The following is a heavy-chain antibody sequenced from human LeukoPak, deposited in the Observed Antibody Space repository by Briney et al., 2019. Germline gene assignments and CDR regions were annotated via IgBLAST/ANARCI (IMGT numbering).Heavy chain of an antibody. CDR3: ARNINPGRSSGLAGGLEP. D-gene: IGHD6-19*01. CDR1: GGTFSSYA. CDR2: IIPIFGTA. Sequence: ASVKVSCKASGGTFSSYAISWVRQAPGQGLEWMGRIIPIFGTANYAQKLQGRVTITTDESTSTAYMELSSLRSEDTAVYYCARNINPGRSSGLAGGLEPWGKGTLVTVSS. J-gene: IGHJ5*02. V-gene: IGHV1-69*05.